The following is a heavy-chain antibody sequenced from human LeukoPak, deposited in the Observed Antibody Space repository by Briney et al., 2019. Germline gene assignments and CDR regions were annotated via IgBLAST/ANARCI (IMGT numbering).Heavy chain of an antibody. Sequence: SQTLSLTCTVSGGSISSGGYYWSWIRQHPGKGLEWIGYIYYSGSTYYNPSLKSRVTISVDTSKNQFSLKLSSVTAADTAVYYCARVVVVPAAILRAFDIWGQGTMATVSS. J-gene: IGHJ3*02. CDR3: ARVVVVPAAILRAFDI. V-gene: IGHV4-31*03. D-gene: IGHD2-2*02. CDR2: IYYSGST. CDR1: GGSISSGGYY.